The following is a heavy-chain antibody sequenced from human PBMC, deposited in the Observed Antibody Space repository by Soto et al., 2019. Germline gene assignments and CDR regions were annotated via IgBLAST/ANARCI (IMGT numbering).Heavy chain of an antibody. V-gene: IGHV4-4*07. CDR2: IYISGDT. D-gene: IGHD6-19*01. CDR3: AREYTETVAGPTPYYFDY. Sequence: QVQLQESGPGLLKPSETLSLTCSVSGDSISNNYWSWIRQPAGKGLEWIGRIYISGDTNYNPSLKSRVTMSVDTSKNQCSLKLRSVTAADTAVYYCAREYTETVAGPTPYYFDYWGQGTLVTVSA. CDR1: GDSISNNY. J-gene: IGHJ4*02.